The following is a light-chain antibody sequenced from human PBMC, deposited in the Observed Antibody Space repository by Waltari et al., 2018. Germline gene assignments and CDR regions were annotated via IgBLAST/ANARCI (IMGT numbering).Light chain of an antibody. CDR2: GAS. J-gene: IGKJ3*01. V-gene: IGKV3-20*01. CDR3: QQYGSSPFT. CDR1: QSVSTSY. Sequence: EIVLTQSPGTLSLSPGARATLSCRPSQSVSTSYLAWYQQKPGQAPRLLIYGASSRATGIPDRFSGSGSGTDFTLTISRLEPEDFAVYYCQQYGSSPFTFGPGTKVDIK.